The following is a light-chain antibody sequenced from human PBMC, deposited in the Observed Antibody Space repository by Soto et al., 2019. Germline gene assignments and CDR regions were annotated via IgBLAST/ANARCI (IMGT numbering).Light chain of an antibody. J-gene: IGKJ1*01. CDR3: QQSSSYSWT. Sequence: DIQMTQSPSALSASVGDGVTITCRASQSISSYLNWYQQKPGKAPKILIYAASSLQSGVPSRFSGSGSGTDFTLTISSLQPEDFATYYCQQSSSYSWTFGQGTKVDIK. V-gene: IGKV1-39*01. CDR1: QSISSY. CDR2: AAS.